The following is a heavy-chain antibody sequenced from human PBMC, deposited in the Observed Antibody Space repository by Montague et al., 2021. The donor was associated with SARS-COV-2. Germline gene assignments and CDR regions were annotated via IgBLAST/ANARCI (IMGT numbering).Heavy chain of an antibody. CDR3: ARGSGWMGNAFDI. CDR2: IYYSGST. Sequence: SETLSLTCTVSGGSISSSSYYWSWIRQPPGKGLEWIGYIYYSGSTNYNPSLKSRVTISVDTSKNQLSLKLSSVTAADTAVDYCARGSGWMGNAFDIWGQGTMVTVSS. V-gene: IGHV4-61*01. D-gene: IGHD6-19*01. J-gene: IGHJ3*02. CDR1: GGSISSSSYY.